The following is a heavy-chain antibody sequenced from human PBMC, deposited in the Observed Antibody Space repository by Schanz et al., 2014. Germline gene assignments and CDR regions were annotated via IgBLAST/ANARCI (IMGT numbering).Heavy chain of an antibody. CDR3: AKTLFPGGTQTFGN. V-gene: IGHV3-23*04. J-gene: IGHJ4*02. CDR2: ISGSGGNT. CDR1: GFTFSSYS. D-gene: IGHD2-8*02. Sequence: EVQLVESGGGLVQPGGSLRLSCAASGFTFSSYSMNWVRQAPGRGLEWVSIISGSGGNTYYADAVRGRFTISRDNSKSTLYVEMNSLRVEDTAVYYCAKTLFPGGTQTFGNWGRGTLVTVSS.